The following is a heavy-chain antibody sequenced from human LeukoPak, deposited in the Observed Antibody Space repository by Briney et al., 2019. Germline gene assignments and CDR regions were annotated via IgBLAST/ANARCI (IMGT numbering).Heavy chain of an antibody. CDR2: TDHSGTT. Sequence: SETLSLTCAVYGGSFSGYFWSWIRQTPGKGLEWIGETDHSGTTNYNPSLKSRVIISPDTSKSQFSLKVNSVTAADAAVYYCARAYKASPLHNAIDSWGQGTLVTVSS. J-gene: IGHJ4*02. V-gene: IGHV4-34*01. D-gene: IGHD1-14*01. CDR1: GGSFSGYF. CDR3: ARAYKASPLHNAIDS.